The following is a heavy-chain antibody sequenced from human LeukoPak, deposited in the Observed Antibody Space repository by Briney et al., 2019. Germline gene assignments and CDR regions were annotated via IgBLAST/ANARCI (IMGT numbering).Heavy chain of an antibody. V-gene: IGHV4-59*01. CDR1: GGSISSYY. J-gene: IGHJ6*03. CDR3: ARAGSTLDWFGGNYYYYYMDV. Sequence: PSXXXXLTCTVSGGSISSYYWSWIRQPPGKGLEWIGYIYYSGXTNYNRSLKRGVTISVEKSKNQFSLKLRSVAAADTAVYYCARAGSTLDWFGGNYYYYYMDVWGKGTTVTVSS. D-gene: IGHD2-2*01. CDR2: IYYSGXT.